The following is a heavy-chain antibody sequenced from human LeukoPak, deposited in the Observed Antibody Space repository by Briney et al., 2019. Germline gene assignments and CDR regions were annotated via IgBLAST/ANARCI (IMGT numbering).Heavy chain of an antibody. J-gene: IGHJ4*02. CDR3: ARGHIGVPFEY. CDR2: IGPYNGNT. V-gene: IGHV1-18*01. Sequence: ASVKVSCKASGYTFTTYGISWVRQAPGQGLEWMGWIGPYNGNTNSAQKVQGRGTMTTDTATSKAYMELRRLRSDETAVYYCARGHIGVPFEYWGEGTLVTVSS. CDR1: GYTFTTYG. D-gene: IGHD3-10*01.